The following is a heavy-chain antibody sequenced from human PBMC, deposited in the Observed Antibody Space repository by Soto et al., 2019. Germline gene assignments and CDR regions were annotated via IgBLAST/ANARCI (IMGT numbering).Heavy chain of an antibody. CDR3: ARMDGDYNYYGLDI. CDR1: GFSLTNGRMG. J-gene: IGHJ6*02. CDR2: FFSDAER. V-gene: IGHV2-26*01. D-gene: IGHD4-17*01. Sequence: GSGPTLVNPTETLTLTCSVSGFSLTNGRMGVSWIRQPPGKALEWLAHFFSDAERSYSTSMQSRLNMYKDSSGSQVVLAMTNMAPADTATYFCARMDGDYNYYGLDIWGHGIAVTVSS.